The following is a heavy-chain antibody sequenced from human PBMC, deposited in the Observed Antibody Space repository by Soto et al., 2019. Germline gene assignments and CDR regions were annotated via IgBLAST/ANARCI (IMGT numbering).Heavy chain of an antibody. V-gene: IGHV3-21*01. Sequence: PGGSLRLSCAASGFTFSSYSMNWVRQAPGKGLEWVSSISSSSSYIYYADSVKGRFTISRDNAKNSLYLQMNSLRAEDTAVYYCARDRRYGDTIFDYWGQGTLVTVSS. CDR1: GFTFSSYS. J-gene: IGHJ4*02. D-gene: IGHD4-17*01. CDR3: ARDRRYGDTIFDY. CDR2: ISSSSSYI.